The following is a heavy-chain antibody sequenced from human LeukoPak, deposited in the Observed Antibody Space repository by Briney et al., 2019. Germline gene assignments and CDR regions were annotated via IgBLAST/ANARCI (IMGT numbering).Heavy chain of an antibody. D-gene: IGHD6-19*01. J-gene: IGHJ4*02. CDR2: ISYDGNNK. V-gene: IGHV3-30*18. CDR1: GFPFSNYD. CDR3: AKPHSSGWYYFDS. Sequence: QPGGSLRLSCAASGFPFSNYDMFWVRQAPGQGLEWVAVISYDGNNKFYADSVKGRFTISRDNSQNTLYLQMSSLRAEDTAVYYCAKPHSSGWYYFDSWGLGTLVTVSS.